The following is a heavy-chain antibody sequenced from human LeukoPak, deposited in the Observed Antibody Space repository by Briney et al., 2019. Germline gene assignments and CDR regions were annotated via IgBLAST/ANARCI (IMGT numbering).Heavy chain of an antibody. CDR3: AKGNCRGTSCYSDY. J-gene: IGHJ4*02. Sequence: GGSLRLSCAASGFTFSSYAMSWVRQAPGKGLEWVSAISGSGDSTYYADSLKGRFTVSRDNSKNTLYLQMNSLRAEDTAVYYCAKGNCRGTSCYSDYWGREPWSPSPQ. V-gene: IGHV3-23*01. D-gene: IGHD2-2*02. CDR2: ISGSGDST. CDR1: GFTFSSYA.